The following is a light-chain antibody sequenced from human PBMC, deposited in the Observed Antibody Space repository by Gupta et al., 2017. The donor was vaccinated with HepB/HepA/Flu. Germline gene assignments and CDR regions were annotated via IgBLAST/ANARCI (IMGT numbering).Light chain of an antibody. J-gene: IGLJ3*02. CDR1: SSNIGSNY. Sequence: PPSASGTPGQRVTISCSGSSSNIGSNYVYWYQQLPGTAPKLLIYRNNQRPSGVPVRFSGSKSGTSASLSISGLRPEDEADYYCAAWDDSLSCWVFGGGTKLTVL. CDR2: RNN. CDR3: AAWDDSLSCWV. V-gene: IGLV1-47*01.